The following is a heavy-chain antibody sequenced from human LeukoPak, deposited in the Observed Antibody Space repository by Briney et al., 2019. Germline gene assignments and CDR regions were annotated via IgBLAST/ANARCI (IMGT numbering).Heavy chain of an antibody. CDR1: GYTFTGYY. V-gene: IGHV1-2*02. Sequence: GASVKVSCKASGYTFTGYYMHWVRQAPGQGLEWMGWINPNSGGTNYAQKFQGRVTMTRDTSISTAYMGLSRLRSDDTAVYYCARGAAAGSNWFDPWGQGTLVTVSS. J-gene: IGHJ5*02. CDR2: INPNSGGT. D-gene: IGHD6-13*01. CDR3: ARGAAAGSNWFDP.